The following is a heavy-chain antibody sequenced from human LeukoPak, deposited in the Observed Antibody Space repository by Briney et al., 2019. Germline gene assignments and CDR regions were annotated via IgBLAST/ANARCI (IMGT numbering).Heavy chain of an antibody. Sequence: PGGSLRLSCAASGFTFSDYYMSWIRQAPGKGLEGVSYISRSGSTIYYADSVKGRFTISRDNAKNSLYLQMNSLRAEDTAVYYCASVYYDISFDYWGQGPLVTVSS. CDR3: ASVYYDISFDY. J-gene: IGHJ4*02. CDR1: GFTFSDYY. CDR2: ISRSGSTI. V-gene: IGHV3-11*01. D-gene: IGHD3-9*01.